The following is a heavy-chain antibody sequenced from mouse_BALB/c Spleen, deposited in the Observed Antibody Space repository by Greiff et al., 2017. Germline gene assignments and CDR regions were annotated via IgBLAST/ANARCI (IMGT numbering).Heavy chain of an antibody. D-gene: IGHD1-2*01. Sequence: LVESGAELVRPGTSVKVSCTASGYAFTNYLIEWVKQRPGQGLEWIGVINPGSGGTNYNEKFKGKATLTADKSSSTAYLQLSSLTSDDSAVYFSARIGTAVAYWGQGTLVTVSA. J-gene: IGHJ3*01. V-gene: IGHV1-54*01. CDR3: ARIGTAVAY. CDR2: INPGSGGT. CDR1: GYAFTNYL.